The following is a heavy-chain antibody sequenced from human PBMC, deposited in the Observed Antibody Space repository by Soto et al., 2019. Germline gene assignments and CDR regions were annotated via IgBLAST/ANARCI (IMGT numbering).Heavy chain of an antibody. CDR3: AKDQGMYSSGWPEYFQH. CDR2: ISGSGGST. D-gene: IGHD6-19*01. CDR1: GFTFSSYA. V-gene: IGHV3-23*01. Sequence: GGSLRLSCAASGFTFSSYAMSWVRQAPGKGLEWVSAISGSGGSTYYADSVKGRFTISRDNSKNTLYLQMNSLRAEDTAVYYFAKDQGMYSSGWPEYFQHWGQGTLVTVSS. J-gene: IGHJ1*01.